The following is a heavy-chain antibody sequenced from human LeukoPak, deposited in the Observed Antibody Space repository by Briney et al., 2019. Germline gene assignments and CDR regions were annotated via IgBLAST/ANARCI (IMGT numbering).Heavy chain of an antibody. CDR1: GYTLTELS. D-gene: IGHD3-22*01. J-gene: IGHJ4*02. Sequence: ASVKVSCKVSGYTLTELSMHWVRQAPGKGLEWMGGFDPEDGGTIYAQKFQGRVTMTEDTSTDTAYMELSSLRSEDTAVYYCATYGFDSSGYYLYCFDYWGQGTLVTVSS. CDR3: ATYGFDSSGYYLYCFDY. V-gene: IGHV1-24*01. CDR2: FDPEDGGT.